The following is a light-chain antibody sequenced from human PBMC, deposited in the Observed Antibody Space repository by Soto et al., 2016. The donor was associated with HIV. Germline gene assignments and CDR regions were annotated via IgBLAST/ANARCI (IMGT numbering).Light chain of an antibody. CDR1: QSISTY. CDR3: QQSYSTPRT. V-gene: IGKV1-39*01. Sequence: DIQMTQSPSSLSASVGDRVTITCRASQSISTYLNWYQQKPGGAPKLLIYAASSLQSGVPSRFSGTGSGTDFTLAITTLQPEDFATYFCQQSYSTPRTFGGGTKVAIK. CDR2: AAS. J-gene: IGKJ4*01.